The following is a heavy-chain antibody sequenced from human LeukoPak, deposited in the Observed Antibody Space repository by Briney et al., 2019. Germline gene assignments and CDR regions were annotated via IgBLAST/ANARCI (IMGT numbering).Heavy chain of an antibody. J-gene: IGHJ4*02. Sequence: GASVKASCKASGYTFSTYYVHWVRQAPGQGLEWMGMIIPSDGFTSYAQKFQGRVTMTRDMSTSTVYMELSSLRSDDTAVYYCAKAGSRLFGVLIPLSFDYWGQGTLITVSS. CDR3: AKAGSRLFGVLIPLSFDY. CDR2: IIPSDGFT. V-gene: IGHV1-46*01. D-gene: IGHD3-3*01. CDR1: GYTFSTYY.